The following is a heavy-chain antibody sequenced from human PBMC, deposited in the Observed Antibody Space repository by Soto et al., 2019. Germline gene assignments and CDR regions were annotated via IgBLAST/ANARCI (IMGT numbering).Heavy chain of an antibody. Sequence: EDQLVESGGGLVKPGGSLRLSCAASGFSFDTYNMNWVRQAPGKGLEWVSSISSGRPDIFYADSVRGRFTISRDDAKKSLFLQMNSLRADDTAVYYCARGGGYCTPTSCAIDSWGRGTPVTVSS. J-gene: IGHJ4*02. CDR2: ISSGRPDI. V-gene: IGHV3-21*02. D-gene: IGHD2-8*01. CDR1: GFSFDTYN. CDR3: ARGGGYCTPTSCAIDS.